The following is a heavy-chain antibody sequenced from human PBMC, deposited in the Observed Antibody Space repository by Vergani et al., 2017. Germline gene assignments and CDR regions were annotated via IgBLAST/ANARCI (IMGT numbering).Heavy chain of an antibody. J-gene: IGHJ5*02. CDR2: ISSSGDNT. V-gene: IGHV3-23*01. CDR3: AKDTTLNYDGWFDP. Sequence: EVQLLESGGGLVQPGGSLRLSCAAFGFTFSRYAMSWVRQAPGKGLEWVSAISSSGDNTYYADSVKGRIPISRDNSKNALYLQMNSPRAEDTAVYYCAKDTTLNYDGWFDPWGQGTLVTVSS. D-gene: IGHD3-3*01. CDR1: GFTFSRYA.